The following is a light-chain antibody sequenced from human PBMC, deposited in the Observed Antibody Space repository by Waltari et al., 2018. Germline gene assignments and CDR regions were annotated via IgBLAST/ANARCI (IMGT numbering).Light chain of an antibody. CDR2: EDN. CDR1: SDSIASFY. V-gene: IGLV6-57*04. CDR3: QSYDCSSVV. J-gene: IGLJ2*01. Sequence: NFMLTQPHSMSESPGKTVIISCTRSSDSIASFYVQWFQQRPGSAPTTVIFEDNQRPSGVPDRFSGSIDSSSNSASLPIPGLKPEDEADFFCQSYDCSSVVFGGGTKLTVL.